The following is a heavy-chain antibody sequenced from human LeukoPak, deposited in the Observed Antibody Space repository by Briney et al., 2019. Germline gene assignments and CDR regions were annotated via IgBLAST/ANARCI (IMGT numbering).Heavy chain of an antibody. J-gene: IGHJ4*02. CDR1: GLTFGDYA. D-gene: IGHD1-26*01. CDR2: IRSKAYGGTT. Sequence: PGRSLRLSCTASGLTFGDYAMSWFRQAPGKGLEWVGFIRSKAYGGTTEYAASVKGRFTISRDDSKSIAYLQMNSLKTEDTAVYYCTRDPAQGGSPIDCWGQGTLVTVSS. CDR3: TRDPAQGGSPIDC. V-gene: IGHV3-49*03.